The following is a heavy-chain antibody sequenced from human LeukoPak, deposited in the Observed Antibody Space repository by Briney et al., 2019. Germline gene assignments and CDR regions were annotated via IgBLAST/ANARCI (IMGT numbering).Heavy chain of an antibody. Sequence: PSQTLSLTCSVSGASLSSGGYHWSWIRQRPGKGLEWSGFIYFTGRILYNPSLKSRVTISQDTSQNQFFLKMTSMTAADTAVYFCARTGYCSSSSCYEDYGMDVWGQGTTVTVS. V-gene: IGHV4-31*03. CDR1: GASLSSGGYH. J-gene: IGHJ6*02. CDR3: ARTGYCSSSSCYEDYGMDV. CDR2: IYFTGRI. D-gene: IGHD2-2*01.